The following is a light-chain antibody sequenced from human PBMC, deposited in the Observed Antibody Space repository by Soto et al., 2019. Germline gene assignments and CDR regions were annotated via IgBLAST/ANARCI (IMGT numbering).Light chain of an antibody. CDR3: QQYYTTPLT. CDR2: VTS. Sequence: DIVMTQSPDSLAVSLGERATINCKSSQSILYSSNNKNYLAWYQQKTGQTPKLLIYVTSTRESGVPVRFTGSGSGTDFTLTISSLQAEDVAVYYCQQYYTTPLTFGGGTKVEIK. V-gene: IGKV4-1*01. CDR1: QSILYSSNNKNY. J-gene: IGKJ4*01.